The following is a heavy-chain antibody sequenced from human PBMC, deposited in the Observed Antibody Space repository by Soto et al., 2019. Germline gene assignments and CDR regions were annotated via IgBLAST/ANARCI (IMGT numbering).Heavy chain of an antibody. V-gene: IGHV4-59*01. D-gene: IGHD6-13*01. Sequence: SETLSLTCTVSGGSIDNYYWSWIRQPPGKGLEWIGYIYYSGNTNYNPSLKGRVTISVDTSKNQFSLKLSSVTAADTAMYYCARPSGPSYSSSWYYFDYWGQGTLVTVS. CDR3: ARPSGPSYSSSWYYFDY. CDR2: IYYSGNT. J-gene: IGHJ4*02. CDR1: GGSIDNYY.